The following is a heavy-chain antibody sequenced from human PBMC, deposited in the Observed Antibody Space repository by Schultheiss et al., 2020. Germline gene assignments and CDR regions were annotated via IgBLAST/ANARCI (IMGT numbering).Heavy chain of an antibody. CDR3: ARVAVAGTYSGWFDP. CDR2: IYPGDSDT. V-gene: IGHV5-51*01. CDR1: GYSFTTYW. J-gene: IGHJ5*02. D-gene: IGHD6-19*01. Sequence: GESLKISCKGSGYSFTTYWIGWVRQMPGKGLEWMGIIYPGDSDTRYSPSFQGQVTISADKSISTAYLQWSSLKASDTAMYYCARVAVAGTYSGWFDPWGQGTLVTVSS.